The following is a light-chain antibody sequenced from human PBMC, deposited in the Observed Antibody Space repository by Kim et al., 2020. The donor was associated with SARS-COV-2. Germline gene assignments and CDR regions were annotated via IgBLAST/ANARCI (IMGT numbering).Light chain of an antibody. CDR2: DAS. V-gene: IGKV1-33*01. CDR1: EDNSNN. J-gene: IGKJ2*01. Sequence: ATGGDRVTRTCQASEDNSNNINWYQQKPGKAPELLIFDASNLKTGGPARFTGSGSGTDFTLTISSLQPEDIAKYYCQQNDDLPYTFGQGTKLEI. CDR3: QQNDDLPYT.